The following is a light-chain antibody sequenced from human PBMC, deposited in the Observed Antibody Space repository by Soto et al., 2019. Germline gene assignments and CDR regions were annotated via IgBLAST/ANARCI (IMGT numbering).Light chain of an antibody. CDR2: DAS. CDR3: QQRSNWPWT. Sequence: EIVFTQSSATLAFSPGERATLSFRASQSVSSYLAWYQQKPGQAPRLLIYDASNRATGIPARFSGSGSGTDFTLTISSLEPEDFAVYYCQQRSNWPWTFGQGTKVDI. J-gene: IGKJ1*01. CDR1: QSVSSY. V-gene: IGKV3-11*01.